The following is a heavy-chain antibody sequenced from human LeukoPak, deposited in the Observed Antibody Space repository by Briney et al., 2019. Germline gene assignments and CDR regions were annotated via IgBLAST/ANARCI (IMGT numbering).Heavy chain of an antibody. D-gene: IGHD2-2*01. Sequence: GGSLRLSCAASGFTFSSYAVSWVRQAPGKGLEWVSAISGSGGSTYYADSVKGRFTISRDNSKNTLYLQMNSLRAEDTAVYYCAKEGSDCSSTSCYPYYFDYWGQGTLVTVSS. CDR2: ISGSGGST. J-gene: IGHJ4*02. V-gene: IGHV3-23*01. CDR1: GFTFSSYA. CDR3: AKEGSDCSSTSCYPYYFDY.